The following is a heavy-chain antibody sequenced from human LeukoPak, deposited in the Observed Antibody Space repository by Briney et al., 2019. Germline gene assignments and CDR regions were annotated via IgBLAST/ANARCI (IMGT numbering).Heavy chain of an antibody. D-gene: IGHD6-19*01. J-gene: IGHJ4*02. CDR2: ISWNSGSI. CDR3: AKADRPVAGWYYFDY. CDR1: GFTFDDYA. Sequence: GRSLRLSCAASGFTFDDYAMHWVRQAPGKGLEWVSGISWNSGSIGYADSVKGRFTISRDNAKNSLYLQMNSLRAEDMALYYCAKADRPVAGWYYFDYWGQGTLVTVSS. V-gene: IGHV3-9*03.